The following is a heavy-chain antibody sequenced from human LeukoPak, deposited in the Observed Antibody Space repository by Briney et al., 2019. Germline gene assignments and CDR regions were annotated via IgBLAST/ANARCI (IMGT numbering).Heavy chain of an antibody. V-gene: IGHV3-48*01. Sequence: GGSLRLSCAASGFTFSSYSMNWVRQAPGKGLEWVSYISSSSSTIYYADSVKGRFTISRDNAKNSLYLQMNSLRAEDTAVYYCATYSSGDAFDIWGQGTMVTVSS. CDR2: ISSSSSTI. J-gene: IGHJ3*02. CDR1: GFTFSSYS. D-gene: IGHD6-19*01. CDR3: ATYSSGDAFDI.